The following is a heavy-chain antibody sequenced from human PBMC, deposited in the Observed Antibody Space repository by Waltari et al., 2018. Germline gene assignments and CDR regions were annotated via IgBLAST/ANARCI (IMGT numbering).Heavy chain of an antibody. J-gene: IGHJ5*02. CDR2: INYSGST. Sequence: QVQLQESGPGLVKSSETLSLTCTVSVGPIGRNTFYWAWIRQPPGKRMEWMGSINYSGSTYYMPSLKSRVTISVDTSRNQLSLRLTSVTAADTAVYFCVREWSSSSSWFDPWGQGTLVTVSS. CDR1: VGPIGRNTFY. CDR3: VREWSSSSSWFDP. V-gene: IGHV4-39*07. D-gene: IGHD6-6*01.